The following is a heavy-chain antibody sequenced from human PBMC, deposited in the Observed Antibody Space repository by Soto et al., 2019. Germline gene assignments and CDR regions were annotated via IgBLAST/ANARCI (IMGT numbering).Heavy chain of an antibody. Sequence: QVQLVQSGAEEKKPGSSVKVSCKASGGTFSSYTVNWVRQAPGQGLEWMGGLIPMFATAGYAQKFQGRLTITADESTNTAFMELSSLRSEDTAIYYCARDGHFDFWRDPGFDPWGQGTLVTVSS. CDR2: LIPMFATA. CDR3: ARDGHFDFWRDPGFDP. CDR1: GGTFSSYT. D-gene: IGHD3-3*01. J-gene: IGHJ5*02. V-gene: IGHV1-69*01.